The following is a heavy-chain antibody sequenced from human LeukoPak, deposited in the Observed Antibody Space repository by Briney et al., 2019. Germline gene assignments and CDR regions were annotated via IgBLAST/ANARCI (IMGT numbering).Heavy chain of an antibody. D-gene: IGHD3-16*02. Sequence: GASVKVSCKASGGTFSSYAISWVRQAPGQGLEWMGGIIPIFGTANYAQKFQGRVTITADKSTSTAYMELSSLRSEDTAVYYCARRVITFGGVIVFHYFDYWGQGTLVTVSS. CDR2: IIPIFGTA. CDR3: ARRVITFGGVIVFHYFDY. V-gene: IGHV1-69*06. CDR1: GGTFSSYA. J-gene: IGHJ4*02.